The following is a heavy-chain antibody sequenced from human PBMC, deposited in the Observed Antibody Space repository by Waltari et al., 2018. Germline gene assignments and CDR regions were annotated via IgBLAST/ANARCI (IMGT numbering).Heavy chain of an antibody. D-gene: IGHD3-22*01. CDR3: ARAPHYYDSVWYFDY. V-gene: IGHV4-34*01. CDR1: GGSFSGYY. Sequence: VQLQQWGAGLLKPSETLSLTCAVYGGSFSGYYWSWIRQPPGKGLEWIGEINHSGSTNYNPSLKSRVTISVDTSKNQFSLKLSSVTAADTAVYYCARAPHYYDSVWYFDYWGQGTLVTVSS. CDR2: INHSGST. J-gene: IGHJ4*02.